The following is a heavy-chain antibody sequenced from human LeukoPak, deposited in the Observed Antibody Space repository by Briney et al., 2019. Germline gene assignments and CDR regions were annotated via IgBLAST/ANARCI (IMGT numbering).Heavy chain of an antibody. V-gene: IGHV5-51*01. CDR2: IYPGDSDT. Sequence: GGSLKISCKGSGYSFTSYWIGWVRQMPGKGLEWMGIIYPGDSDTRYSPSFQGQVTISADKSISTAYLQWSSLKASDTAMYYCARSSGSYLVDDAFDIWGQGTMVTVSS. CDR1: GYSFTSYW. J-gene: IGHJ3*02. D-gene: IGHD1-26*01. CDR3: ARSSGSYLVDDAFDI.